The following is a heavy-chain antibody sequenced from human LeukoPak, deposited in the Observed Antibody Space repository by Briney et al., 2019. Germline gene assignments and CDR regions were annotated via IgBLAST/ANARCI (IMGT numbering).Heavy chain of an antibody. CDR2: IYYDGSNK. V-gene: IGHV3-33*01. CDR1: GFTFRSAG. J-gene: IGHJ4*02. CDR3: ARDRTYFSDY. Sequence: GGSLRLSCAASGFTFRSAGMHWVRQAPGKGLEWVAVIYYDGSNKYYADSVKGRFTISRDNSKNTLYLQMNSLRAEDSAVYYCARDRTYFSDYWGQGTLVTVSS.